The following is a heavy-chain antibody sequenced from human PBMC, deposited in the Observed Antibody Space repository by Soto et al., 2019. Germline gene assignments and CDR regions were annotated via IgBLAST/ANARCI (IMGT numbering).Heavy chain of an antibody. CDR3: ARDGEQQLVRYRLDY. Sequence: GGSLRLSCAASGFTFSSYSMNWVRQAPGKGLEWVSSISSSSSYIYYADSVKGRFTISRDNAKNSLYLQMNSLRAEDTAVYYCARDGEQQLVRYRLDYWGQGTLVTVSS. CDR2: ISSSSSYI. V-gene: IGHV3-21*01. J-gene: IGHJ4*02. CDR1: GFTFSSYS. D-gene: IGHD6-13*01.